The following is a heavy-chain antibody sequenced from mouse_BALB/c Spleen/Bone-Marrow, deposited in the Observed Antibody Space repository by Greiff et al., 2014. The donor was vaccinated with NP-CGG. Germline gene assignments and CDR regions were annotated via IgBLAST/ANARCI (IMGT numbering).Heavy chain of an antibody. CDR3: HYYGYGGAMDY. CDR1: GYSFTGYY. V-gene: IGHV1-26*01. Sequence: VQLKQSGPDLVKPGASVKISCKASGYSFTGYYMHWVKQSLGKSLEWIGRVNPNNGGTSFNQKFKGKAIFTVDKSSSAAYMELRSLTPEDSAVYYCHYYGYGGAMDYWGQGTSVTVSA. D-gene: IGHD1-2*01. CDR2: VNPNNGGT. J-gene: IGHJ4*01.